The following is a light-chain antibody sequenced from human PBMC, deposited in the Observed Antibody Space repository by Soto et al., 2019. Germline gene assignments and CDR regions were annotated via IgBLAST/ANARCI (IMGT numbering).Light chain of an antibody. V-gene: IGKV3-20*01. CDR1: QSVPKSY. J-gene: IGKJ5*01. CDR2: DVS. Sequence: IVLTQSPGTLSLSPGERATLSCRASQSVPKSYLGWYQQRPGQALRLLIYDVSNRATGIPDRFSGSESGIDYTLTISRLEPEDFAVYYCHQYAWSPLTFGQGTRLEIK. CDR3: HQYAWSPLT.